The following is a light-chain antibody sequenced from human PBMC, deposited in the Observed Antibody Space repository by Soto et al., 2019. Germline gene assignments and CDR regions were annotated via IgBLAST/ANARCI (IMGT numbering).Light chain of an antibody. V-gene: IGKV1-9*01. CDR1: QGISSY. CDR2: AAS. Sequence: DIQLTQSPSFLSASVGDRVTITCRASQGISSYLAWYQQKPGKAPELLIYAASTLQSGVPSRFSGSGSGTEFTLTISSLQVEDSATYYCQQLNSYPRTFGGGTKVEIK. CDR3: QQLNSYPRT. J-gene: IGKJ4*01.